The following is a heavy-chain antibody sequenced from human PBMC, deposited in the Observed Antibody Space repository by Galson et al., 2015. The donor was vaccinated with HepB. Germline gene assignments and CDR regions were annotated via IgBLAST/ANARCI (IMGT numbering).Heavy chain of an antibody. Sequence: SLRLSCAASGFIFSGSAIVWVRQASGKGPEWVGRIRSKANYYATLYVPSLKGRFTISRDDSKNMAYLHMRSLKTEDTAVYYCIRLGDLSGYSSRWGQGTLVTVSS. D-gene: IGHD2-2*01. CDR2: IRSKANYYAT. V-gene: IGHV3-73*01. CDR1: GFIFSGSA. CDR3: IRLGDLSGYSSR. J-gene: IGHJ4*02.